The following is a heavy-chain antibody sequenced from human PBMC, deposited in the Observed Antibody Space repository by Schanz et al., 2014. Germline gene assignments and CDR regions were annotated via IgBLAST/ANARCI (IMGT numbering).Heavy chain of an antibody. V-gene: IGHV1-18*01. CDR3: TRGGYSYALSAFDI. CDR2: ITAYNGDT. CDR1: GYTFNNYTYV. J-gene: IGHJ3*02. Sequence: QVQLGQFGAEVKKPGASVKVSCKVSGYTFNNYTYVMIWVRQPPGQGLEWMGWITAYNGDTNYALKLQGRVTMTTDTSTGTAYMELRSLRSDDTALYYCTRGGYSYALSAFDIWGQGTMVTVSS. D-gene: IGHD5-18*01.